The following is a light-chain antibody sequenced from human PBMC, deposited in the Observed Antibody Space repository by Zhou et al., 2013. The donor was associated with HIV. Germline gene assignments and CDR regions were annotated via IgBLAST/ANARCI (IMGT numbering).Light chain of an antibody. V-gene: IGKV1-13*02. CDR3: QGYPPGSRT. Sequence: IQLTQSPSSLSASVGDRVTITCRASQGISSALAWYQQKPGKTPKLLIYDVSILGSEVPSRFIGAVSGTDFTLTISSLQPEDFGTYYCQGYPPGSRTFGPGTKVEI. CDR1: QGISSA. CDR2: DVS. J-gene: IGKJ1*01.